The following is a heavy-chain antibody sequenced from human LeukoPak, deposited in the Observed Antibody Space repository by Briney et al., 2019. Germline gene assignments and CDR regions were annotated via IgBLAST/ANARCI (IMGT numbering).Heavy chain of an antibody. V-gene: IGHV4-39*01. CDR3: AGVVGGATTFDY. CDR1: GGSISSSSYY. J-gene: IGHJ4*02. CDR2: IYYSGST. Sequence: PSETLSLTCTVSGGSISSSSYYWGWIRQPPGKGLEWIGSIYYSGSTYYNPSLKSRVTISVDTSKNQFSLKLSSVTAADTAVYYCAGVVGGATTFDYWGQGTLVTVSS. D-gene: IGHD2-15*01.